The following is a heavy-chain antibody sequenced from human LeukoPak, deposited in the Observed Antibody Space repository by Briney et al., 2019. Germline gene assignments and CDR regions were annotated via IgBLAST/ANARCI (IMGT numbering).Heavy chain of an antibody. CDR2: IYYSGST. CDR1: GGSISSYY. D-gene: IGHD3-16*02. Sequence: SETLSLTCTVSGGSISSYYWSWIRQPPGKGLEWIGYIYYSGSTNYNPSLKSRVTISVDTSKNQFSLKLSSVTAADTAVYYCARDAPMTYDYVWGSYRVNYFDYWGQGTLSPSPQ. CDR3: ARDAPMTYDYVWGSYRVNYFDY. J-gene: IGHJ4*02. V-gene: IGHV4-59*01.